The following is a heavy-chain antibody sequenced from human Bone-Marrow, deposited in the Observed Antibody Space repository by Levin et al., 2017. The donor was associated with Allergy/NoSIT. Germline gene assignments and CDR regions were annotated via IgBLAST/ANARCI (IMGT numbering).Heavy chain of an antibody. D-gene: IGHD3-3*01. CDR1: GFTFSSYS. CDR3: ARGAPPSKSPSGWSAPRHFDY. V-gene: IGHV3-21*01. J-gene: IGHJ4*02. CDR2: ISSSSSYI. Sequence: GGSLRLSCAASGFTFSSYSMNWVRQAPGKGLEWVSSISSSSSYIYYADSVKGRFTISRDNAKNSLYLQMNSLRAEDTAVYYCARGAPPSKSPSGWSAPRHFDYWGQGTLVTVSS.